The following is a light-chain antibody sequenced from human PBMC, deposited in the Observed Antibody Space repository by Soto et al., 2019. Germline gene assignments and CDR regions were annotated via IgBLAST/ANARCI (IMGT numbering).Light chain of an antibody. V-gene: IGKV1-5*03. CDR2: KAS. Sequence: DIQMTQSPSTPSGSVGDRVTITCRASQTISSWLAWYQQKPGKAPKLLIYKASTLKSGVPSRFSGSGSGTEFTLTISILQPDDFATYYCQHYNSYLEAFGEGTKVDIK. J-gene: IGKJ1*01. CDR1: QTISSW. CDR3: QHYNSYLEA.